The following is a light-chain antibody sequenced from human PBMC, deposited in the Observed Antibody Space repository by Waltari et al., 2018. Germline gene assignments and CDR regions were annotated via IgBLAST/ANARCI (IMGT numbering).Light chain of an antibody. V-gene: IGKV4-1*01. CDR3: QQYYSVPYT. CDR1: QGLLYSSNNKDY. J-gene: IGKJ2*01. Sequence: DIVMTQSPDSLALSLGERATINCESSQGLLYSSNNKDYLAWCQQKPGQPPKLLISWASTRESGVPDRFSGSGSGTDFTLTISSLQAEDVALYFCQQYYSVPYTFGQGTKLEIK. CDR2: WAS.